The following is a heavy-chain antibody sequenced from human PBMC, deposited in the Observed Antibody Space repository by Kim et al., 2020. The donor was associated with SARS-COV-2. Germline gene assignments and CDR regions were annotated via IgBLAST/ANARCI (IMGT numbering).Heavy chain of an antibody. CDR2: IIPIFGTA. D-gene: IGHD6-19*01. CDR1: GGTFSSYA. CDR3: ARDVSKYGIAVAGNFDY. Sequence: SVKVSCKASGGTFSSYAISWVRQAPGQGLEWMGGIIPIFGTANYAQKFQGRVTITADESTSTVYMELSSLRSEDTAVYYCARDVSKYGIAVAGNFDYWGQGTLVTVSS. V-gene: IGHV1-69*13. J-gene: IGHJ4*02.